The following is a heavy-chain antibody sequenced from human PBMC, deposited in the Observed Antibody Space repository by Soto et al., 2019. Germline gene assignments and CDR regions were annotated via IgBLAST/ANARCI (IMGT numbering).Heavy chain of an antibody. CDR3: ATDPERGYCAMDV. J-gene: IGHJ6*02. Sequence: EASVKVSCKVSGHSLTELSMHWVRQAPGKGLEWVGGVDRGDGETVYAQIFQGRVTMTEDSSTDTVYMELRGLRSGDTAIYYCATDPERGYCAMDVWGQGTAVTVSS. CDR2: VDRGDGET. V-gene: IGHV1-24*01. D-gene: IGHD2-21*01. CDR1: GHSLTELS.